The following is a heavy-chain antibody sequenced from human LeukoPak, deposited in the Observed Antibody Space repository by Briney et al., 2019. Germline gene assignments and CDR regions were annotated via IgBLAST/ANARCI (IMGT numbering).Heavy chain of an antibody. D-gene: IGHD6-13*01. Sequence: ASVKVSCKAAGYSFTNYGISWVRQAPGQGLEWMGWISAYNGNTNYAQKLQGRVTMTTDTSTSTAYMELRSLRSDDTAVYYCAREEAAAGTGDNWFDPWGQGTLVTVSS. V-gene: IGHV1-18*01. J-gene: IGHJ5*02. CDR3: AREEAAAGTGDNWFDP. CDR1: GYSFTNYG. CDR2: ISAYNGNT.